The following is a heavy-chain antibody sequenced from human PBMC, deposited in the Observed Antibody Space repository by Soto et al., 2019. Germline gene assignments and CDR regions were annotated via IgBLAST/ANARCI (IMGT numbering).Heavy chain of an antibody. J-gene: IGHJ4*02. CDR2: ISSSSSYI. CDR1: GFTFSSYS. Sequence: EVQLVESGGGLVKPGGSLRLSCAASGFTFSSYSMNWVRQAPGKGLEWVSSISSSSSYIYYADSVKGRFTISRDNAKNSLYRQMNSLRAEDTAVYYCARDRGATTRFDYWGQGTLVTVSS. V-gene: IGHV3-21*01. D-gene: IGHD1-26*01. CDR3: ARDRGATTRFDY.